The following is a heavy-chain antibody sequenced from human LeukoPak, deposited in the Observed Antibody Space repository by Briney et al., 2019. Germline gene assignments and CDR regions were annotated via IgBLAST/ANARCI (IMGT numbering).Heavy chain of an antibody. CDR1: GGSISSYY. D-gene: IGHD3-22*01. CDR2: IYTSGST. Sequence: SETLSLTCTVSGGSISSYYWSWIRQPAGKGLEWIGRIYTSGSTNYNPSLKSRVTMSVDTSKNQFSLKLSSVTAADTAVYYCARDRTYYYDSSGYDAFGIWGQGTMVTVSS. V-gene: IGHV4-4*07. J-gene: IGHJ3*02. CDR3: ARDRTYYYDSSGYDAFGI.